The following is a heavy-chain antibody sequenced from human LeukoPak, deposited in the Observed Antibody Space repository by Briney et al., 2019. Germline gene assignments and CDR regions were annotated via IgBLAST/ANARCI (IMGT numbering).Heavy chain of an antibody. CDR3: AENYYDSSGYYFDY. Sequence: ASVKVSCKASGYTCTGYYMHWVRQAPGQGLEWMGWINPNSGGTNYAQKFQGRVTLTRDTSISTAYMELSRLRSDDTAVYYCAENYYDSSGYYFDYWGQGTLVTVSS. CDR2: INPNSGGT. V-gene: IGHV1-2*02. J-gene: IGHJ4*02. CDR1: GYTCTGYY. D-gene: IGHD3-22*01.